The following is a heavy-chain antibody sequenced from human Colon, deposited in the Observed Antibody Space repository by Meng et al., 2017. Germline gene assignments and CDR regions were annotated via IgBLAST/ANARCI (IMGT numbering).Heavy chain of an antibody. D-gene: IGHD6-19*01. CDR3: ASTTGIAVAGTGY. J-gene: IGHJ4*02. Sequence: GGSLRLSCAASGFTFSSYSMTWVRQAPGRGLEWVSSISSSSSYIYYADSVKGRCTISRDNAKNSLYLQMNSLRAEDTAVYYCASTTGIAVAGTGYWGQGTLVTFSS. CDR2: ISSSSSYI. V-gene: IGHV3-21*01. CDR1: GFTFSSYS.